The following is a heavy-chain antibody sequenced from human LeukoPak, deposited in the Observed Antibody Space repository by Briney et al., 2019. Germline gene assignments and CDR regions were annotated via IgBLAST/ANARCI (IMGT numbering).Heavy chain of an antibody. D-gene: IGHD4-17*01. CDR3: ARGDYGERNDY. Sequence: WASVRVSSTASVYTFTSYDINWVRQATGQRLEWMGWMNRNSGNTGYAQKFQGRVTMTRNTSISTAYMELSSLRSEDTAVYYCARGDYGERNDYWGQGTLVTVSS. CDR2: MNRNSGNT. CDR1: VYTFTSYD. J-gene: IGHJ4*02. V-gene: IGHV1-8*01.